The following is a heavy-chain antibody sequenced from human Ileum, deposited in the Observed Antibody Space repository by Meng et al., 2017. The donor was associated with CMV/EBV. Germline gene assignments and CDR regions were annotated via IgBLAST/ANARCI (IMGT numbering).Heavy chain of an antibody. V-gene: IGHV1-2*02. D-gene: IGHD2-2*01. Sequence: ASVKVSCKASGYTFTGYYMHWVRQAPGQGLEWMGWINPNSGSTNYAQKFQGRVTMTRDTSISTAYMELSRLRSDDTAVYYCARVAGDIVVVPAATAHYYYYYYGMDVWGQGTTVTVSS. CDR3: ARVAGDIVVVPAATAHYYYYYYGMDV. J-gene: IGHJ6*02. CDR1: GYTFTGYY. CDR2: INPNSGST.